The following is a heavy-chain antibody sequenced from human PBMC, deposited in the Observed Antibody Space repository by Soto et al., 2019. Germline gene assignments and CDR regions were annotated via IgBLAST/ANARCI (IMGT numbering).Heavy chain of an antibody. Sequence: SVKVSCKASGGTFSSYAISWVRQAPGQGLEWMGGIIPTFGTANYAQKFQGRVTITADESTSTAYMKLSSVTAADTAVYYCARGGGYCISTSCVDAFDIWGQGTMVTVSS. V-gene: IGHV1-69*13. CDR1: GGTFSSYA. J-gene: IGHJ3*02. D-gene: IGHD2-2*01. CDR2: IIPTFGTA. CDR3: ARGGGYCISTSCVDAFDI.